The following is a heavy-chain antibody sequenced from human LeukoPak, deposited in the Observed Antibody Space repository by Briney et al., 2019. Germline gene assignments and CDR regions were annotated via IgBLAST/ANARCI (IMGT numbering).Heavy chain of an antibody. J-gene: IGHJ4*02. CDR1: GYTLTELS. CDR3: ARAHGITGTTRGYFDY. V-gene: IGHV1-24*01. CDR2: FDPEDGET. D-gene: IGHD1-20*01. Sequence: ASVKVSCKVSGYTLTELSMHWVRQAPGKGLEWMGGFDPEDGETIYAQKFQGRVTMTEDTSTDTAYMELSSLRSEDTAVYYCARAHGITGTTRGYFDYWGQGTLVTVSS.